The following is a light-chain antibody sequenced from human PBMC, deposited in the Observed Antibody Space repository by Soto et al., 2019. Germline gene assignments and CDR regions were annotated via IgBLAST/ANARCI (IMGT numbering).Light chain of an antibody. V-gene: IGKV1-5*01. CDR3: QQYNSYSRWT. CDR2: DAS. CDR1: QTISSW. J-gene: IGKJ1*01. Sequence: DIQMTQSPSTLSGSVGDRVTITCRASQTISSWLAWYQQKPGKAPKLLIYDASSLESGVPSRFSGSGSGTEFTLTISSLQPDDFATYYCQQYNSYSRWTFGQGTKWIS.